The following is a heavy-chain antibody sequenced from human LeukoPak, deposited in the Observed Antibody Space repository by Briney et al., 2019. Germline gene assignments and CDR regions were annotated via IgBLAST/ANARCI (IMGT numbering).Heavy chain of an antibody. Sequence: GGSLRLSCAASAFSVNTYNMDWVRQAPGKGLEWVSSISYAGTNIYYADSVKGRFTISRDNSKSRLYLQMNSLRAEDTAVYYGAKDGILWWSGGSCNGTHFDYWGQGTLVTVSS. CDR3: AKDGILWWSGGSCNGTHFDY. D-gene: IGHD2-15*01. V-gene: IGHV3-30*02. CDR2: ISYAGTNI. CDR1: AFSVNTYN. J-gene: IGHJ4*02.